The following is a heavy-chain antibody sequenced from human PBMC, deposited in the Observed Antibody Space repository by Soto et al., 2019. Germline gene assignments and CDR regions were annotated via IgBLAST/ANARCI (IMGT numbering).Heavy chain of an antibody. CDR1: DDSIGTYD. J-gene: IGHJ5*02. CDR3: ARDPSGHPPLYRFDP. V-gene: IGHV4-59*01. CDR2: IYYTGDT. D-gene: IGHD1-26*01. Sequence: SVTRCLTCTVSDDSIGTYDWHWIGLHPGKGLEWIGYIYYTGDTNYNPSLKSRVTISLDTSKNQFSLKLSSVTAADTAVYYCARDPSGHPPLYRFDPGGQGTLVTAPQ.